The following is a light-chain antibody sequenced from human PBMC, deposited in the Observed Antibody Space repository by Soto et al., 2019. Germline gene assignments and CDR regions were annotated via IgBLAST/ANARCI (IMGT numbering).Light chain of an antibody. J-gene: IGKJ2*01. CDR3: QQYNNWPPIT. CDR1: QSVSSN. CDR2: GAS. V-gene: IGKV3-15*01. Sequence: EIVMTQSPATLSVSPGERATLSCRASQSVSSNLAWYQQKPGQAPKLLIYGASTRATGIPARFSGSGSGTEFPLPISSLQSEDFAVYYCQQYNNWPPITFGQGTKLEIK.